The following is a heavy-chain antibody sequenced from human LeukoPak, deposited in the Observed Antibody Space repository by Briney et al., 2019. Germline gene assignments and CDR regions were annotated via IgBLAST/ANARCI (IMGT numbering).Heavy chain of an antibody. CDR3: ARGPPRGKYYYMDV. CDR1: GFTFSSFD. V-gene: IGHV3-13*01. Sequence: GGSLRLSCAASGFTFSSFDMHWVRQPTGQGLEWVSTIGTASDTYYPGSVEGRFTLSRNNAKNSLYLQMNSLTAGDTAVYYCARGPPRGKYYYMDVWGKGTTVTVSS. J-gene: IGHJ6*03. CDR2: IGTASDT. D-gene: IGHD1-1*01.